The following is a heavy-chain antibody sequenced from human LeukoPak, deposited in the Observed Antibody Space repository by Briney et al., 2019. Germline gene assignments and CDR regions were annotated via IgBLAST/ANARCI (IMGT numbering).Heavy chain of an antibody. V-gene: IGHV3-11*06. J-gene: IGHJ6*04. Sequence: GGSLLLSCAASGFSFSDYYMSWIRQAPGKGLEWVSYISSSSSYTNYADSVKGRFTISRDNAKNSLYLQMNSLRAEDTAVYYCATTTGTYVYGMDVWGKGTTVTVSS. CDR1: GFSFSDYY. D-gene: IGHD1-1*01. CDR3: ATTTGTYVYGMDV. CDR2: ISSSSSYT.